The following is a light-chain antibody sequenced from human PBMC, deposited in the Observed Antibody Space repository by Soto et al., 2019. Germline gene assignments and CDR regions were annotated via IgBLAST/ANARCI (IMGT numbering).Light chain of an antibody. CDR1: PDISCW. CDR3: LQSNSFPHT. V-gene: IGKV1-12*01. CDR2: AAS. Sequence: QMTQFPSSVSGSVGGRVTITCWARPDISCWLAWYQQKPGKAPQLLIYAASSLQSGVPSRFSGSGSGTDFTLTISSLQPEDFATYYCLQSNSFPHTFGQGTKLEIK. J-gene: IGKJ2*01.